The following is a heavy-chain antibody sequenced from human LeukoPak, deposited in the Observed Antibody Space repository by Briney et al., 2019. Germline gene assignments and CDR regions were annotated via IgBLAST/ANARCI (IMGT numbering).Heavy chain of an antibody. CDR3: ASAPYYYDSSGYFLDAFDI. D-gene: IGHD3-22*01. CDR2: IYYSGST. J-gene: IGHJ3*02. CDR1: GGSISSYY. Sequence: SETLSLTCTVSGGSISSYYWSWIRQPPGKGLEWIGYIYYSGSTNYNPSLKGRVTISVDTSKNQFSLKLSSVTAADTAVYYCASAPYYYDSSGYFLDAFDIWGQGTMVTVSS. V-gene: IGHV4-59*01.